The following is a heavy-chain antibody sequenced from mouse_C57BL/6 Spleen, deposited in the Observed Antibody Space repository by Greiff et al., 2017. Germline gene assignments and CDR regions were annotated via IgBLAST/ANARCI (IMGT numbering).Heavy chain of an antibody. Sequence: QVQLQQPGAELVKPGASVKMSCKASGYTFTSYWITWVKQRPGQGLEWIGAIYPGSGSTNYNEKFKSKATLTVEKSSSTAYMPLSRLTSEDSAVYYCAKCRPDYYCSNPNYFDCRGHGTTLTVSS. V-gene: IGHV1-55*01. CDR2: IYPGSGST. D-gene: IGHD1-1*01. CDR3: AKCRPDYYCSNPNYFDC. CDR1: GYTFTSYW. J-gene: IGHJ2*01.